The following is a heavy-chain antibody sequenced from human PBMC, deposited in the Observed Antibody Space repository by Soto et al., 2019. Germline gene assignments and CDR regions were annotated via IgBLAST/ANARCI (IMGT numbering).Heavy chain of an antibody. V-gene: IGHV3-48*01. CDR3: ARQGYSYGSGLDY. D-gene: IGHD5-18*01. J-gene: IGHJ4*02. CDR1: GFTFNTYS. CDR2: ISNSSSAK. Sequence: GGSLRLSCAASGFTFNTYSMNWVRQAPGKGLEWVSYISNSSSAKHYADSVKGRFTISRDNAKNSLFLQMDSLRAEDTAVYYCARQGYSYGSGLDYWGQGTLVTVSS.